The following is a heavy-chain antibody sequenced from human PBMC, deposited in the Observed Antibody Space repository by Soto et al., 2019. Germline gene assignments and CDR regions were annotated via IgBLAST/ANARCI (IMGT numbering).Heavy chain of an antibody. V-gene: IGHV1-3*01. CDR1: GYTFTSYA. CDR2: INAGNGNT. CDR3: ARAKEWLALGFWFDP. Sequence: EASVKVSCKASGYTFTSYAMHWVRQAPGQRLEWMGWINAGNGNTKYSQKFQGRVTITRDTSASTAYMELSSLRSEDTAVYYCARAKEWLALGFWFDPWGQGTLVTVSS. J-gene: IGHJ5*02. D-gene: IGHD6-19*01.